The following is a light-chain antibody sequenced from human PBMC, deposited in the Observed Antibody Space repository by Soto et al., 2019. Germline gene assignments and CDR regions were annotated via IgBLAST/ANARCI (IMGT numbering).Light chain of an antibody. V-gene: IGLV1-40*01. J-gene: IGLJ2*01. CDR1: SSNIGAGYD. CDR2: GNT. CDR3: LSLDSSLSVV. Sequence: QSVLTQPPAVSGAPGQRVTISCTGSSSNIGAGYDVHWYQQLPGRAPKLLIYGNTNRPSGVPDRFSGSKSGTSASLAITGLQAEDEADYYCLSLDSSLSVVFGGGTNGTVL.